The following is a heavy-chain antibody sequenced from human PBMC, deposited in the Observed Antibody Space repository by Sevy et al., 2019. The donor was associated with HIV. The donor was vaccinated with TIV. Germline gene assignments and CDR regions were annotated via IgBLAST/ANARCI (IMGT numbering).Heavy chain of an antibody. CDR1: GYTFTSYD. J-gene: IGHJ6*02. V-gene: IGHV1-8*01. CDR3: ARADLDSSTFFYYYGMDV. Sequence: ASVKVSCKTSGYTFTSYDINWVRQATGQGLEWMGWMNPDSAKRGYAQKFQGRVTMTTNTSISTAYMELRSLRSEDSAVYYCARADLDSSTFFYYYGMDVWGQGTTVTVSS. D-gene: IGHD6-13*01. CDR2: MNPDSAKR.